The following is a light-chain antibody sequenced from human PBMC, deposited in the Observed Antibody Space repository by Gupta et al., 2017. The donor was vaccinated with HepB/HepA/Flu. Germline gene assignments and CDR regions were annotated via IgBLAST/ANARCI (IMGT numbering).Light chain of an antibody. CDR3: QQYNSYSCT. Sequence: DIQMTQSPSTLSASVGDRVTITCRASQTISSWLAWYQQKPGKAPKLLIYKASSLESGVPSRFSGSGSGTEFTLTISGLQPDDFATYYCQQYNSYSCTFGQGTKLEIK. CDR1: QTISSW. V-gene: IGKV1-5*03. J-gene: IGKJ2*02. CDR2: KAS.